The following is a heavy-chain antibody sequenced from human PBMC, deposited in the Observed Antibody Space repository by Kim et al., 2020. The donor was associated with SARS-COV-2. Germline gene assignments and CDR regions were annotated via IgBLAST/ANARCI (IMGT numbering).Heavy chain of an antibody. CDR1: GDSIGTYY. CDR3: ARDRGHGSQTHWRYFDY. V-gene: IGHV4-59*01. Sequence: SETLSLTCSVAGDSIGTYYWSWIRQPPGKGLEWIGFFYYTGSTSYNPSLESRVTLSVDTSKNQFSLKLTSVTAADTAMYYCARDRGHGSQTHWRYFDYWG. CDR2: FYYTGST. D-gene: IGHD1-1*01. J-gene: IGHJ4*01.